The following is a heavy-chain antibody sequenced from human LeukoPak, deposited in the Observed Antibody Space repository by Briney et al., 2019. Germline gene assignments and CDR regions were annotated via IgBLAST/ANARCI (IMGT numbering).Heavy chain of an antibody. CDR2: ISSSSSYI. Sequence: PGGSLRLSCAASGFTFSSYSMNWVRQAPGKGLEWVSSISSSSSYIYYADSVKGRFTISRDNAKNSLYLQMNSLRAEDTAVYYCAREGTNYYGSGSYYTDYWGQGTLATVSS. D-gene: IGHD3-10*01. CDR1: GFTFSSYS. CDR3: AREGTNYYGSGSYYTDY. V-gene: IGHV3-21*01. J-gene: IGHJ4*02.